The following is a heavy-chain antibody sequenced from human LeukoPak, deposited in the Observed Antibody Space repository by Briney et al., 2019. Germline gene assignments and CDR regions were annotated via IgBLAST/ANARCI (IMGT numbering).Heavy chain of an antibody. Sequence: SETLSLTCTVSGGSISSYYWSWIRQPPGKGLEWIGYIYYSGSTNYNPSLKSRVTISVDTSKNQFSLKLSSVTAADTAVYYCARGPYYYDSSGYYYEGWFDPWGQGTLVTVSS. CDR2: IYYSGST. CDR1: GGSISSYY. D-gene: IGHD3-22*01. V-gene: IGHV4-59*01. CDR3: ARGPYYYDSSGYYYEGWFDP. J-gene: IGHJ5*02.